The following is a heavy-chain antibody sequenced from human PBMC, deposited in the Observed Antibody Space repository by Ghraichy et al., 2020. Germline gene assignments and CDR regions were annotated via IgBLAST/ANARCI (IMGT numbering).Heavy chain of an antibody. CDR2: ISRSGNVV. Sequence: GGSLRLSCAASGFSFTTYSMNWVRQAPGKGLEWLSYISRSGNVVFYADSVKGRFTISRDNAKNSLSLEMKSLRDEDTAVYYCAREMSYSRGFYYPNYWGQGTLVTVSS. V-gene: IGHV3-48*02. CDR3: AREMSYSRGFYYPNY. J-gene: IGHJ4*02. D-gene: IGHD3-10*01. CDR1: GFSFTTYS.